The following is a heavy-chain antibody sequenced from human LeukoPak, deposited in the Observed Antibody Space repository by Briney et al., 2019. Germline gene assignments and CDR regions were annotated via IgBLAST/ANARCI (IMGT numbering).Heavy chain of an antibody. Sequence: ASVKVSCKASGYTFTSYGISWVRQAPGQGLEWMGWISAYNGNTNYAQKLQGRVTMTTDTSTSTAYMELRSLRSDDTAVYYCARDLLIGQQLVTSESDYYYYYGMDVWGQGTTVTVSS. J-gene: IGHJ6*02. CDR2: ISAYNGNT. CDR1: GYTFTSYG. V-gene: IGHV1-18*01. CDR3: ARDLLIGQQLVTSESDYYYYYGMDV. D-gene: IGHD6-13*01.